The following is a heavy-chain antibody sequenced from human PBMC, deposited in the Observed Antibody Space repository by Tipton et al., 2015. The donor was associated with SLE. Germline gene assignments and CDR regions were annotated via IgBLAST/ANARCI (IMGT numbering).Heavy chain of an antibody. CDR3: ARSGGGHGAY. CDR1: GGSIRSYY. D-gene: IGHD2-15*01. Sequence: TLSLTCTVSGGSIRSYYWTWIRQPPGKRLEWIAYIYHSGITNYNPSLQSRVTISVDRSKNQFSLKLTSVTAADTAVYYCARSGGGHGAYWGQGTLVTVSS. V-gene: IGHV4-59*07. CDR2: IYHSGIT. J-gene: IGHJ4*02.